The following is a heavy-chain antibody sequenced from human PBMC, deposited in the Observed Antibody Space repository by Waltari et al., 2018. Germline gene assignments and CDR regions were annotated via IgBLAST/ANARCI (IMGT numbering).Heavy chain of an antibody. D-gene: IGHD3-3*01. V-gene: IGHV1-2*02. CDR3: ARNHADFPIYGS. J-gene: IGHJ5*02. CDR2: VNANNGGT. Sequence: QVQLVKSGAEVKKPGASVKVPCKASGYPFTGHYMHWVRQAPGKGFGWRGCVNANNGGTNDAQKFPGRVTRTRDTSSSPACMGLSRLRSDDTAVYYWARNHADFPIYGSWGQGTLVTVSS. CDR1: GYPFTGHY.